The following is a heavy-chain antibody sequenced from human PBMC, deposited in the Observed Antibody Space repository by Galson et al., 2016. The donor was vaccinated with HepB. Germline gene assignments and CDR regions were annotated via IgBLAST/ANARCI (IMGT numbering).Heavy chain of an antibody. D-gene: IGHD2-2*01. CDR2: IIPIFDTT. J-gene: IGHJ4*02. CDR3: ARPKGIVVVPTAIWDDHFDY. CDR1: GGTFSSYA. V-gene: IGHV1-69*13. Sequence: SVKVSCKASGGTFSSYAISWVRQAPGQGLEWMGGIIPIFDTTDYAQKFQGRVTITADESTGTAYMELSSLRSEDTAVYYCARPKGIVVVPTAIWDDHFDYWGQGTLVTVSS.